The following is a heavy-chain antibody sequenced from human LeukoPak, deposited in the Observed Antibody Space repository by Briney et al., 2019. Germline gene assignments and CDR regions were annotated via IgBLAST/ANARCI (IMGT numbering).Heavy chain of an antibody. V-gene: IGHV1-2*02. D-gene: IGHD3-16*02. Sequence: ASVKVSCKASGYTFTGNHVRWLRQAPGQGLEWMGWNDPKSGDTVYAQKFQDRVAMTSDTSISTAYMEVSGLRSDDTAVYFCAKEADIVSFDLWGRGTLVIVSS. CDR2: NDPKSGDT. CDR1: GYTFTGNH. CDR3: AKEADIVSFDL. J-gene: IGHJ2*01.